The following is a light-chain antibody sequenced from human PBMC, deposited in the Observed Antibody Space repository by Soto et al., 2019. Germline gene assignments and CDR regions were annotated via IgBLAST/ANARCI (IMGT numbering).Light chain of an antibody. V-gene: IGLV2-23*01. J-gene: IGLJ2*01. CDR2: EGT. Sequence: SALTQPASVSGSPRQSITISCTGTSSDVGSYKLVSWYQQHPDKAPKLIIYEGTKRPSGVSDRFGGSKSGNTASLTISGLQAEDEADYYCCSYAGAYVVFGGGTKLTVL. CDR1: SSDVGSYKL. CDR3: CSYAGAYVV.